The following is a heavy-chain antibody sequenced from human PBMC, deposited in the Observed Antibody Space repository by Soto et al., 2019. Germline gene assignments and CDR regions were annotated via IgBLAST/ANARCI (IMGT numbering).Heavy chain of an antibody. D-gene: IGHD3-9*01. V-gene: IGHV1-3*01. Sequence: ASVKVSCKASGYTFTSYAMHWVRQAPGQRLEWMGWINAGNGNTKYSQKFQGRVTITRDTSASTAYMELRSLRSDDTAVYYCARETDYDILTGSSWFDPWGQGTLVTVSS. J-gene: IGHJ5*02. CDR1: GYTFTSYA. CDR3: ARETDYDILTGSSWFDP. CDR2: INAGNGNT.